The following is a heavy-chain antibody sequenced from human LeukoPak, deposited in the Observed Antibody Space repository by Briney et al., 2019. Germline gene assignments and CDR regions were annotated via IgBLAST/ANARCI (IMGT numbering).Heavy chain of an antibody. J-gene: IGHJ6*03. CDR3: ARAPTDYDFWSGYYTRHYYYMDV. Sequence: SETLSLTCTVSGGSISSGSYYWSWIRQPAGKGLEWIGRISSSGSTNYNPSLKSRVTISVDTSKNQFSLKLSSVTAADTAVYYCARAPTDYDFWSGYYTRHYYYMDVWGKGTTVTVSS. CDR2: ISSSGST. V-gene: IGHV4-61*02. CDR1: GGSISSGSYY. D-gene: IGHD3-3*01.